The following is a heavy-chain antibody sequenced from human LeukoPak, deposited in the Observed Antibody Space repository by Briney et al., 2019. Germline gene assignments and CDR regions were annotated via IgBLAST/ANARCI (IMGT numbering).Heavy chain of an antibody. V-gene: IGHV1-46*01. CDR1: GYTFTSYY. J-gene: IGHJ4*02. Sequence: VASVKVSCKASGYTFTSYYIHWVRQAPGQGLEWMGIIYPGGGSTSYAQKFQGRVAMTRDMSTSTVYMELSSLRSEDTAVYYCARDNDFDYWGQGTLVTVSS. CDR2: IYPGGGST. D-gene: IGHD2-8*01. CDR3: ARDNDFDY.